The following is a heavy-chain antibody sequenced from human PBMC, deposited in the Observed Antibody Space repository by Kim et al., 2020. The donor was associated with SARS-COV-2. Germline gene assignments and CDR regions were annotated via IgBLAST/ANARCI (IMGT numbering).Heavy chain of an antibody. CDR1: GYSFTTYW. Sequence: GESLKISCKGSGYSFTTYWIGWVRQMPGKGLEWMGIIYPDDSDTRYSPSFQGQVTISADKSISTAYLQWSSLKASDTAMYYCARRSGWYMGGRDYYGMDVGGQETTVTVSS. D-gene: IGHD6-19*01. J-gene: IGHJ6*02. CDR2: IYPDDSDT. V-gene: IGHV5-51*01. CDR3: ARRSGWYMGGRDYYGMDV.